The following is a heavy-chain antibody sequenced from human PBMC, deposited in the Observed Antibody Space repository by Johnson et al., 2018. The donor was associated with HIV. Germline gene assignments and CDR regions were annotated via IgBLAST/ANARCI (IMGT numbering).Heavy chain of an antibody. V-gene: IGHV3-30*04. CDR1: GFTFSSYA. CDR2: ISYDGSNK. CDR3: ARGIAAAGSDAFDI. J-gene: IGHJ3*02. Sequence: QVQLVESGGGVVQPGRSLRLSCAASGFTFSSYAMHWVRQAPGKGLEWVAVISYDGSNKYYADSVKGRFTISRDNSKNTLYLQMNSRRAEDTAVDYCARGIAAAGSDAFDIGGQGTMVTVSS. D-gene: IGHD6-13*01.